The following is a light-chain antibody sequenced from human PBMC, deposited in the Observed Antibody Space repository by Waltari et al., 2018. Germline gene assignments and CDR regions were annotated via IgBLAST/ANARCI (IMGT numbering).Light chain of an antibody. J-gene: IGKJ1*01. Sequence: DIQMTQSPSTLSASVGDRVTITCRASQSISSWLAWYQQKPGKAPKLLIYKASSLESGVPSRFSGSGSGTEFTLTISSLQPDDFATYYCQQYNGYSGTFGQGTKVEIK. CDR2: KAS. V-gene: IGKV1-5*03. CDR1: QSISSW. CDR3: QQYNGYSGT.